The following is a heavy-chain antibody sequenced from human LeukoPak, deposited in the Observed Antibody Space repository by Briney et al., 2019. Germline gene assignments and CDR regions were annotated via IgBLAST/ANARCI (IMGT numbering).Heavy chain of an antibody. CDR2: IISSGDTI. CDR1: GFTFRSYS. D-gene: IGHD3-10*01. J-gene: IGHJ4*02. Sequence: GGSLRLSCAASGFTFRSYSMNWVRQVPGKGLEWVSYIISSGDTIYYADSVKGRFTISRDNARNSLYLQMNSLRVEDTAVYYCARAYHYGSGTYRYLAYWGQGTLVTVSS. V-gene: IGHV3-48*01. CDR3: ARAYHYGSGTYRYLAY.